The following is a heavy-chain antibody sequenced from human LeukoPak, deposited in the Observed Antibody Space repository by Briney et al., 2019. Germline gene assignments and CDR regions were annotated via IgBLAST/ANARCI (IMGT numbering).Heavy chain of an antibody. D-gene: IGHD6-19*01. V-gene: IGHV4-4*07. CDR2: IYTSGST. J-gene: IGHJ4*02. Sequence: SETLSLTCTVSGGSISSYYWSWLRPPAGNEREWIGRIYTSGSTNYNPSLKSRVTMSVDTSKNQFSLKLSSVTAADTAVYYCARFSSGWYLTYYFDYWGQGTLVTVSS. CDR1: GGSISSYY. CDR3: ARFSSGWYLTYYFDY.